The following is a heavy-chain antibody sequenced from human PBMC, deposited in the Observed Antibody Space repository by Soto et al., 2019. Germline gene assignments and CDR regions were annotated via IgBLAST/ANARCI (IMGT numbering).Heavy chain of an antibody. J-gene: IGHJ6*02. CDR2: ISQSYSYT. V-gene: IGHV3-11*06. Sequence: PGGSLRLSCAASGFSISDYYMSWIRQAPGKGLEWLAYISQSYSYTNYADSVKGRFTISRDNAKNSLYLQMDSLRAEDTAVYYCARDGTTGTANYHYAMDVWGQGTTVTVSS. CDR3: ARDGTTGTANYHYAMDV. D-gene: IGHD4-17*01. CDR1: GFSISDYY.